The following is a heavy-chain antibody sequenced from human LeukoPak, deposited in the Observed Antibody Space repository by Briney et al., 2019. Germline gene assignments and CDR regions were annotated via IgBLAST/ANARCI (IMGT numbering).Heavy chain of an antibody. V-gene: IGHV4-34*01. CDR3: ARGQLGDYDSSGYYYDAFDI. CDR1: GGSFSGYY. CDR2: INHSGGT. Sequence: TSETLSLTCAVYGGSFSGYYWSWIRQPPGKGLEWIGEINHSGGTNYNPSLKSRVTISVDTSKNQFSLKLSSVTAADTAVYYCARGQLGDYDSSGYYYDAFDIWGQGTMVTVSS. D-gene: IGHD3-22*01. J-gene: IGHJ3*02.